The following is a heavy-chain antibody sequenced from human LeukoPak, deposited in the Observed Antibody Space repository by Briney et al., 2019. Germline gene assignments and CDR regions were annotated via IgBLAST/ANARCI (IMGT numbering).Heavy chain of an antibody. CDR3: ARVGVESSSWFLDY. CDR1: GCTVSSNY. Sequence: GWPLRLSCAASGCTVSSNYMSWVRQAPGKGLEWVSVIYSGCSTYYADSVKGRFTISRDNSKNTLYLQMNSLRAADTAVYYCARVGVESSSWFLDYWGQGTLVTVSS. V-gene: IGHV3-66*01. J-gene: IGHJ4*02. D-gene: IGHD6-13*01. CDR2: IYSGCST.